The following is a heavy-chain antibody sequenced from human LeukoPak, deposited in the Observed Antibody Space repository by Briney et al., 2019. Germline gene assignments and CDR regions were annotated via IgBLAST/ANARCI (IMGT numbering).Heavy chain of an antibody. Sequence: PSETLSLTCTVSGGSISSYYWIWIRQPPGKGLEWIGYIYYSGSTNYNPSLKSRVTISVDTSKNQFSLKLSSVTAADTAVYYCARASSGSYDYFDYWGQGTLVTVSS. CDR3: ARASSGSYDYFDY. D-gene: IGHD1-26*01. V-gene: IGHV4-59*01. J-gene: IGHJ4*02. CDR2: IYYSGST. CDR1: GGSISSYY.